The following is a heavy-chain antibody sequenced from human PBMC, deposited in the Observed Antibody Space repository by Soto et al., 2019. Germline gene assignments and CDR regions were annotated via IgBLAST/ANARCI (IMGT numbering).Heavy chain of an antibody. CDR3: ARCSASQRTGNSDF. J-gene: IGHJ4*02. CDR1: GYKFADYN. CDR2: MNFFSGTG. V-gene: IGHV1-8*01. Sequence: QVQLVQSGAAVKKPGASVKVSCRTSGYKFADYNMNWVRQATGRGLEWLGYMNFFSGTGGSAHKFQRRVTLAKNTSISTADMELNNLRDDDSAVYYCARCSASQRTGNSDFLGQGTPVTIST. D-gene: IGHD2-15*01.